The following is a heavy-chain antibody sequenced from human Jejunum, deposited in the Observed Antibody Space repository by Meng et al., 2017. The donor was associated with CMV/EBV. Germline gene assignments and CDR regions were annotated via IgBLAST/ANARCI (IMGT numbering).Heavy chain of an antibody. V-gene: IGHV3-21*01. CDR3: ATDYRRGAGPN. Sequence: ATSGLTFSSYSLSCVRQAPGKGLEWVSSITSGSRYIFYTDSVKGRFTLSRDNAKKSLYLQMNSLRAADTAVYYCATDYRRGAGPNWGQGTLVTVSS. J-gene: IGHJ4*02. CDR2: ITSGSRYI. D-gene: IGHD6-13*01. CDR1: GLTFSSYS.